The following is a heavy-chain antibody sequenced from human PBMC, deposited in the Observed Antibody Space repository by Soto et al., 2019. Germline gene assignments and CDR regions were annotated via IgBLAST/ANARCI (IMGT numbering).Heavy chain of an antibody. V-gene: IGHV1-69*01. J-gene: IGHJ4*02. CDR1: GGTFSNYP. CDR2: IIPIFGTT. Sequence: VQLVQSGAEVKKPGSSVKGSCKASGGTFSNYPFIWVRQAPGQGLDWMGGIIPIFGTTDYGQRFQGRVTITADESTNTAYMELSSLRSDDTAVYYCARGLYCGGGCYSHFDYWGQGTLVTVSS. CDR3: ARGLYCGGGCYSHFDY. D-gene: IGHD2-21*02.